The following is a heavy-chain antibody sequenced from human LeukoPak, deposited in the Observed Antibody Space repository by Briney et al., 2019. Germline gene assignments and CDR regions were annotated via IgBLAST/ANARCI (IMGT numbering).Heavy chain of an antibody. Sequence: SETLSLTCTVSGGSISSYYWSWIRQPAGKGLEWIGRIYTSGSTNYNPSLKSRVTMSVDTSKNQFSLKLSSVTAADTAVYYCARATLLWFGESPYYLDYWGQGTLVTVS. CDR2: IYTSGST. J-gene: IGHJ4*02. CDR3: ARATLLWFGESPYYLDY. CDR1: GGSISSYY. V-gene: IGHV4-4*07. D-gene: IGHD3-10*01.